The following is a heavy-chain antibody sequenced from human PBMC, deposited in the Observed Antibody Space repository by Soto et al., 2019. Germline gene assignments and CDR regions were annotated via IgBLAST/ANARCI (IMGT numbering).Heavy chain of an antibody. D-gene: IGHD2-2*01. Sequence: LSLTCAVSGGSISSGGYSWGWIRQPPGKGLEWIGYMYHSGSTYYNPSLKSRVTISVDRSKNQFSLKLSSVTAADTAVYLCARVPDYWGQGILVNV. V-gene: IGHV4-30-2*01. CDR3: ARVPDY. CDR2: MYHSGST. J-gene: IGHJ4*02. CDR1: GGSISSGGYS.